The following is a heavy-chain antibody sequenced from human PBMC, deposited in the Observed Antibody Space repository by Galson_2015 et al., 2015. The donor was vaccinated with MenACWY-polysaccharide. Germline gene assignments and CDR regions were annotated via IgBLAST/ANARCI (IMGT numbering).Heavy chain of an antibody. J-gene: IGHJ6*02. Sequence: IYSSGSTNYNPSLKSRVTISVDTSKNQFSLKLSSVTAADTAVYYCTRATFGLYGMDIWGQGTTVTVSS. D-gene: IGHD3-16*01. V-gene: IGHV4-61*02. CDR3: TRATFGLYGMDI. CDR2: IYSSGST.